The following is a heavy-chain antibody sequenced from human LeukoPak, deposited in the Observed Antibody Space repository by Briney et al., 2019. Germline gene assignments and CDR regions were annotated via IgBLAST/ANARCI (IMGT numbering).Heavy chain of an antibody. J-gene: IGHJ6*02. V-gene: IGHV4-59*01. Sequence: KPSETLSLTCSVFGGSISGFYWSWTRRPPGKGLEWIGYIYYSGSTNYNPSLKSRVTISVDTSENQFSLKLSSVTAADTAVYYCARVASGVMDVWGPGTTVTVSS. CDR3: ARVASGVMDV. CDR2: IYYSGST. CDR1: GGSISGFY. D-gene: IGHD7-27*01.